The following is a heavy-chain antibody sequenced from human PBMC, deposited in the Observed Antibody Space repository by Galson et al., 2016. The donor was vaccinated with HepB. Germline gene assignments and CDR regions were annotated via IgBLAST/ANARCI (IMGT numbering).Heavy chain of an antibody. CDR3: ASLGFLGFGSDFDY. D-gene: IGHD2-15*01. J-gene: IGHJ4*02. V-gene: IGHV1-8*01. CDR1: GYTFTSYD. Sequence: SVKVSCKASGYTFTSYDINWVRQATGQGLEWMGWMNPNSGNTGYAQKFQGRVTMTRNTSISTAYMELSSLRFEDTAVYYCASLGFLGFGSDFDYWGQGTLVTVSS. CDR2: MNPNSGNT.